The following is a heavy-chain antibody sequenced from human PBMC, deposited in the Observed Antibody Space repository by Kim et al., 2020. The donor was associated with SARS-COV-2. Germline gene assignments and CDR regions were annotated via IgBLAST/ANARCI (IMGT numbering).Heavy chain of an antibody. J-gene: IGHJ4*02. CDR2: IYYSGST. CDR1: GGSISSYY. Sequence: SETLSLTCTVSGGSISSYYWSWIRQPPGKGLEWIGYIYYSGSTNYNPSLKSRVTISVDTSKNQFSLKLSSVTAADTAVYYCARLGSGYYYYFDYWGQGTLVTVSS. D-gene: IGHD3-22*01. V-gene: IGHV4-59*01. CDR3: ARLGSGYYYYFDY.